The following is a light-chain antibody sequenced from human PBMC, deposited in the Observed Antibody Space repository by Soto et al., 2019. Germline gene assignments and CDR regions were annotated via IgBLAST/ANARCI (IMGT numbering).Light chain of an antibody. V-gene: IGKV3-20*01. J-gene: IGKJ1*01. CDR2: GAS. CDR3: QQYGSSGT. CDR1: QSVSSY. Sequence: EIVLTQSPGTLSLSPGERAALSCRASQSVSSYLAWHQQKPGQAPRLLIYGASNRATGIPDRFSGSGSGTDFTLTISRLEPEDFAVYYCQQYGSSGTFGQGTKVDIK.